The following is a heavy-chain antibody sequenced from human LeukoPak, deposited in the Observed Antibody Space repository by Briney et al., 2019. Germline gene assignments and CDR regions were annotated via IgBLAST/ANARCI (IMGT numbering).Heavy chain of an antibody. Sequence: SVKVSCKASGGAVNIYSIIWVRQAPGQGLEWMGRIVPILNTPHYAQKFRGRTTITADKSTSTAYMELSSLTPEDTAVYFCAREGDTDMADLYYFDYWGQGTLVTVSS. V-gene: IGHV1-69*08. CDR2: IVPILNTP. CDR3: AREGDTDMADLYYFDY. CDR1: GGAVNIYS. D-gene: IGHD5-18*01. J-gene: IGHJ4*02.